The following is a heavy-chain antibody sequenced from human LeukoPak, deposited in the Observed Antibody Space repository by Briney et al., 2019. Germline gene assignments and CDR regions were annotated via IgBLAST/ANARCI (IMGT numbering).Heavy chain of an antibody. J-gene: IGHJ3*02. CDR2: ITTSSSCI. CDR3: ARVLLGGSGSYLDAFDI. Sequence: GGSPRLSCAASGFTFSSYSMNWVRQAPGKGLEWVSSITTSSSCIHYADSVKGRFTISRDNAKNSLYLQMNSLRAEDTAVYYCARVLLGGSGSYLDAFDIWGQGTMVTVSS. D-gene: IGHD3-10*01. CDR1: GFTFSSYS. V-gene: IGHV3-21*01.